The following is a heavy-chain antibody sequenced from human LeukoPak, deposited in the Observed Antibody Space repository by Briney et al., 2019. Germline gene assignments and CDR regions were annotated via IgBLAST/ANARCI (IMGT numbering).Heavy chain of an antibody. CDR1: GGSISSYH. V-gene: IGHV4-4*07. Sequence: PSETLSLTCTVSGGSISSYHWSWIRQPAGKGLEWIGRIYTSGSTNYNPSLKSRVTISVDTSKNQFSLKLSSVTAADTAVYYCARDPDSGSYYGGAFDIWGQGTMVTVSS. CDR2: IYTSGST. J-gene: IGHJ3*02. D-gene: IGHD1-26*01. CDR3: ARDPDSGSYYGGAFDI.